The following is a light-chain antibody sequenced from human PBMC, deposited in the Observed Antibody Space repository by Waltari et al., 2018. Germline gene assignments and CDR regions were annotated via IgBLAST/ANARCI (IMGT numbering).Light chain of an antibody. V-gene: IGLV6-57*04. Sequence: NFILTQPHSVSESPGKTLTIPCTRSSGSIASNYVKWYQQRPGRAPITVIYEDNERPSGVPDRFSGSIDSSSNSASLTISGLKTEDEADYYCQSYNSSNVIFGGGTKLTVL. CDR1: SGSIASNY. CDR2: EDN. CDR3: QSYNSSNVI. J-gene: IGLJ2*01.